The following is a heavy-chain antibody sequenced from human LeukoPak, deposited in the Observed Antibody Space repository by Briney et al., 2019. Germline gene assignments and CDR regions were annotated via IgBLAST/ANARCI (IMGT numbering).Heavy chain of an antibody. J-gene: IGHJ4*02. Sequence: GGSLRLSCAASGFTFSSYAMSWVRQAPGKGLEWVSAISGSGGSTYYADSVKGRFTISRDNAKNSLYLQMNSLRAEDTAVYYCASEYGGSGWGDYWGQGTLATVSS. V-gene: IGHV3-23*01. CDR1: GFTFSSYA. D-gene: IGHD6-19*01. CDR3: ASEYGGSGWGDY. CDR2: ISGSGGST.